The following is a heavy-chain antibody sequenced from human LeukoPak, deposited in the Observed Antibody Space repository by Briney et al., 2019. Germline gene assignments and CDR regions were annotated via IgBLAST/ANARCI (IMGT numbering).Heavy chain of an antibody. D-gene: IGHD3-10*01. V-gene: IGHV3-53*01. CDR2: IYSGGST. CDR1: GFTVSSNY. J-gene: IGHJ6*03. CDR3: ASGSGSYRTPYYYMDV. Sequence: GGSLRLSCAASGFTVSSNYMSWVRQAPGKGLEWVSIIYSGGSTYYADSVKSRFTISRDNSKNTLYLQMNSLRAEDTAVYYCASGSGSYRTPYYYMDVWGKGTTVTVSS.